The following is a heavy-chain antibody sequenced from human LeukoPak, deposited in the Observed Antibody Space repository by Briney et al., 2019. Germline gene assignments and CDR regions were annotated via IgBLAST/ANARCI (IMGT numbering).Heavy chain of an antibody. CDR3: VATMIVVVHHFDY. CDR1: GFTVSSNY. D-gene: IGHD3-22*01. CDR2: IYSGGNT. J-gene: IGHJ4*02. Sequence: TGGSLRLSCAASGFTVSSNYMSWVRQAPGKGLEWVSVIYSGGNTYYADSVKGRFTISRDNSKNTLYLQMNSLRAEDTAVYYCVATMIVVVHHFDYWGQGTLVTVSS. V-gene: IGHV3-53*01.